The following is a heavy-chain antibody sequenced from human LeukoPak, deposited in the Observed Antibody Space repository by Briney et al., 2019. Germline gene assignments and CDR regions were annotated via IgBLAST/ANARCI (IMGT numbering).Heavy chain of an antibody. J-gene: IGHJ1*01. Sequence: SETLSLTCTVSGGSISSSSYYWGWIRQPPGNGLEWIGSIYYSGSTYYNPSLKSRVTISVDTSKNQFSLNLRSVTAADSGVYYCAKRSSNFGSEYFQQWGPGTLVTVSS. CDR2: IYYSGST. CDR3: AKRSSNFGSEYFQQ. CDR1: GGSISSSSYY. V-gene: IGHV4-39*07. D-gene: IGHD4-11*01.